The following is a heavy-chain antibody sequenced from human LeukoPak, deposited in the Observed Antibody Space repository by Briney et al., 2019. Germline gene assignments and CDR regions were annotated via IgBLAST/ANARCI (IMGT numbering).Heavy chain of an antibody. CDR1: GGSISSGDYY. J-gene: IGHJ3*02. V-gene: IGHV4-30-4*02. CDR2: IYYSGST. CDR3: ARDSNWYDAFDI. D-gene: IGHD6-13*01. Sequence: SETLSLTCTVSGGSISSGDYYWSGIRQPPGKGLEWIGYIYYSGSTYYNPSLKSRVTISVDTSKNQFSLKLSSVTAADTAVYYCARDSNWYDAFDIWGQGTMVTVSS.